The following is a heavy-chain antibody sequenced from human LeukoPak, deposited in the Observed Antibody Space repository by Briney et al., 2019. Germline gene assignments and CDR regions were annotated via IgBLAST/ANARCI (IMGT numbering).Heavy chain of an antibody. V-gene: IGHV3-30*02. CDR2: IRYDGSDK. D-gene: IGHD1-1*01. Sequence: PGGSLRLSCAASGFTFSSHGMHWVRQAPGKGLDWVAFIRYDGSDKYYTDSVKGRFTISRDNSKNTLYLQVNSLRAEDTAVYYCAKSRTTGTTPLYYYYDMDVWGQGTTVTVSS. CDR1: GFTFSSHG. J-gene: IGHJ6*02. CDR3: AKSRTTGTTPLYYYYDMDV.